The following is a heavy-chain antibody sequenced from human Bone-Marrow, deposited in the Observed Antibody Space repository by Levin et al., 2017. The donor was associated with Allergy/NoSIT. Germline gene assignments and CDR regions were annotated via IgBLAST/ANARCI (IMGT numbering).Heavy chain of an antibody. CDR2: MHTGGIT. CDR3: ARESVRYYGNSGNYFYSMDV. Sequence: SETLSLTCTVSGGSINSGNYYWSWLRQPAGTGLEWIGRMHTGGITNYTPSLRRRVTISVDTSKSQFSLKLSSLTAADTAVYYCARESVRYYGNSGNYFYSMDVWGKGTTVTVSS. V-gene: IGHV4-61*02. J-gene: IGHJ6*03. D-gene: IGHD3-10*01. CDR1: GGSINSGNYY.